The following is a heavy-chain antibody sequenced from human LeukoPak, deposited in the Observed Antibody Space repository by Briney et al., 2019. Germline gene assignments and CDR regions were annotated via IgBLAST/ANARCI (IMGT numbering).Heavy chain of an antibody. J-gene: IGHJ4*02. CDR2: IEKHGRSA. D-gene: IGHD2-15*01. CDR3: ARDGRYCSGGFCYPH. CDR1: GFTFSDYW. V-gene: IGHV3-74*01. Sequence: GGSLRLSCTASGFTFSDYWMHWVRQSPGKGLVWVSRIEKHGRSAIYADSVKGRFTISRDNAKNSLYLQMNSLRAEDTAVYYCARDGRYCSGGFCYPHWGQGTLVTVSS.